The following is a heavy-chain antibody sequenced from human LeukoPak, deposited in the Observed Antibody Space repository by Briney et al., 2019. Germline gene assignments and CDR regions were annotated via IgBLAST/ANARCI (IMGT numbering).Heavy chain of an antibody. V-gene: IGHV3-23*01. CDR3: AKPLRDHSSGYGPWFHDAFDI. CDR2: ISGSGGST. CDR1: GFTFSSYA. D-gene: IGHD3-22*01. Sequence: PGGSLRLSCAASGFTFSSYAMSWVRQAPGKGLEWVSAISGSGGSTYYADSVKGRFTISRDNSKNTLYLQMNSLRAEDTAVYYCAKPLRDHSSGYGPWFHDAFDIWGQGTMVTVSS. J-gene: IGHJ3*02.